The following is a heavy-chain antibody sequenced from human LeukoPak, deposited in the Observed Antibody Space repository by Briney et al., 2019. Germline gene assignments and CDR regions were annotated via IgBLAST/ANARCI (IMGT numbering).Heavy chain of an antibody. CDR3: ARDGDDILTGYSPLGY. J-gene: IGHJ4*02. V-gene: IGHV1-8*01. CDR2: MNPNSGNT. CDR1: GYTFTSYD. D-gene: IGHD3-9*01. Sequence: GASVKVSCKASGYTFTSYDINWVPQATGQGLEWMGWMNPNSGNTGYAQKFQGRVTMTTDTSTSTAYMELRSLRSDDTAVYYCARDGDDILTGYSPLGYWGQGTLVTVSS.